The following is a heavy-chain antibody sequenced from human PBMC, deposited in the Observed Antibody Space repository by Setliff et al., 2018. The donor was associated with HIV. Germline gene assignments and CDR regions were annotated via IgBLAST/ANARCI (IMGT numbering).Heavy chain of an antibody. CDR2: IYPGDSDT. J-gene: IGHJ5*01. V-gene: IGHV5-51*01. Sequence: PGESLKISCRGSGYTFTNYWIGWVRQMPGRGLEWMGIIYPGDSDTRYSPSFEGQVTMSADKSINIAYLQWNSLKASDTAMYCARQPTDTSGYNNWFDSWGQGTLVTVSS. CDR3: ARQPTDTSGYNNWFDS. CDR1: GYTFTNYW. D-gene: IGHD3-3*01.